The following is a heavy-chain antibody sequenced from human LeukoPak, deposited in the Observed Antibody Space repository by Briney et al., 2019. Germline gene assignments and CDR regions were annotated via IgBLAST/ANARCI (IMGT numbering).Heavy chain of an antibody. J-gene: IGHJ4*02. CDR2: ISSSSYI. CDR1: GFTFSSYR. CDR3: ATVLVATGRLDY. V-gene: IGHV3-21*01. Sequence: TPGGSLRLSCAASGFTFSSYRMNWVRQAPGKGLEWVSSISSSSYIYYADSVKGRFTISRDNAKNSLYLQMNSLRAEDTAVYYCATVLVATGRLDYWGQGTLVTVSS. D-gene: IGHD5-12*01.